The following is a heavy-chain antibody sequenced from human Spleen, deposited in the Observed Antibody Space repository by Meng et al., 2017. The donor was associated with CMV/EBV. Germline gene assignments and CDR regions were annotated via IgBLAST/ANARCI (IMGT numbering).Heavy chain of an antibody. D-gene: IGHD3-3*01. Sequence: GESLKISCAASGFTFSSYSMNWVRQAPGKGLEWVSYISSSSSTIYYADSVKGRFTISRDNAKNSLYLQMNSLRAEDTAVYYCARDPAGTYYDFWGGYYGIDVWGQGTTVTVSS. CDR2: ISSSSSTI. CDR3: ARDPAGTYYDFWGGYYGIDV. V-gene: IGHV3-48*04. CDR1: GFTFSSYS. J-gene: IGHJ6*02.